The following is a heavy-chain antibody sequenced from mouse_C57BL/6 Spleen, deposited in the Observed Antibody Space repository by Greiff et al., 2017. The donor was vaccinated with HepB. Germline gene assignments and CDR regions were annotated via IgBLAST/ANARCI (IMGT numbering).Heavy chain of an antibody. Sequence: QVQLQQSGPGLVQPSQSLSITCTVSGFSLTSYGVHWVRQSPGKGLEWLGVIWSGGSTDYNAAFISRLSISKDNSKSQVFFKMNSLQADDTAIYYCARLRYPPYWYFDVWGTGTTVTVSS. J-gene: IGHJ1*03. V-gene: IGHV2-2*01. CDR2: IWSGGST. CDR1: GFSLTSYG. CDR3: ARLRYPPYWYFDV. D-gene: IGHD1-1*01.